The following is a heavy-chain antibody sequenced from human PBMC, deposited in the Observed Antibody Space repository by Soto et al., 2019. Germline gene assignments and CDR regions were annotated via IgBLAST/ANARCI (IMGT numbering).Heavy chain of an antibody. CDR1: GFTFSSYG. CDR3: ARDYRDGDCASAGIFDY. CDR2: IWYDGSNK. Sequence: QVQLVESGGGVVQPGRSLRLSCAASGFTFSSYGMHWVRQAPGKGLEWVAVIWYDGSNKYYADSVKGRFTISRDNSKNTLYLQMNSLRAEATAVYYCARDYRDGDCASAGIFDYWGQGTLVTVSS. D-gene: IGHD2-21*02. J-gene: IGHJ4*02. V-gene: IGHV3-33*01.